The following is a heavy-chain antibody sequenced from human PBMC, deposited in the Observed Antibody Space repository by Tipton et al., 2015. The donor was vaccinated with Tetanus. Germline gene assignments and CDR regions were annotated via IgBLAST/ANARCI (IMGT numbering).Heavy chain of an antibody. V-gene: IGHV3-7*01. CDR2: IKQDGRER. J-gene: IGHJ4*02. CDR3: ARIRTGHYTDFDC. Sequence: SLRLSCAASGFTFSSYWMSWVRQAPGKGLEWVASIKQDGRERYYVDSVRGRFTISRDNAKNSLYLQMNSLRAEDTAVYYCARIRTGHYTDFDCWGLGTLVTVSS. CDR1: GFTFSSYW. D-gene: IGHD4-11*01.